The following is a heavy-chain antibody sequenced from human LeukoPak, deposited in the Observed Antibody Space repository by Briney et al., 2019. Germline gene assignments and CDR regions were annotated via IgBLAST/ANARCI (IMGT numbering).Heavy chain of an antibody. D-gene: IGHD6-19*01. J-gene: IGHJ6*02. V-gene: IGHV4-34*01. CDR1: GGSFSGYY. CDR2: INHSGST. Sequence: SETLSLTCAVYGGSFSGYYWSWIRQPPGRGLEWIGEINHSGSTNYNPSLKSRVTISVDTSKNQFSLKLSSVTAADTAVYYCAREKQWLVRPYYYGMDVWGQGTTVTVSS. CDR3: AREKQWLVRPYYYGMDV.